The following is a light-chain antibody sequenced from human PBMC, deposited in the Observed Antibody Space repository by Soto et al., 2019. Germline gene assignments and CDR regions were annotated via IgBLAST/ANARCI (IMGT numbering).Light chain of an antibody. CDR1: SSNIGAGYD. CDR2: GNS. V-gene: IGLV1-40*01. Sequence: QSVLTQPPSVSGAPGQRVTISCTGSSSNIGAGYDVHWYQQLPGTAPKLLIYGNSNRRSGVPDRFSGSNSATSSSMAITGLQAEDEDDYYCQSYDSSLSGHVVFGGGTKLTVL. CDR3: QSYDSSLSGHVV. J-gene: IGLJ2*01.